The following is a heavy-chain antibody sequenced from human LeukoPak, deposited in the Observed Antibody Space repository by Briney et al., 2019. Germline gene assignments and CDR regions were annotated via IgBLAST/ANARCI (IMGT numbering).Heavy chain of an antibody. CDR1: GGSINSYY. J-gene: IGHJ5*02. Sequence: SETLSLTCSVSGGSINSYYWSWIRQRPGKGLERIGYVSHSGTINYNPSLESRLTIFVDTSKSQSSLKLNSVTAADTAVYYCARAGRSTSLLPNWFDPWGQGTLVTVSS. D-gene: IGHD2-2*01. CDR3: ARAGRSTSLLPNWFDP. CDR2: VSHSGTI. V-gene: IGHV4-59*01.